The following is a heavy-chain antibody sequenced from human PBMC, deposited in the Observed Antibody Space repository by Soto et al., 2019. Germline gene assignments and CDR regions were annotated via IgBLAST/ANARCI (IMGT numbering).Heavy chain of an antibody. J-gene: IGHJ6*02. Sequence: GWSLRLSCAASGFTFSSYAMHWVRQAPGKXLEWVAVISYDGSNKYYADSVKGRFTISRDNSKNALYLQMNSLRAEDTAVYYCAKGGDVVPAAIRGDYGMDVWGQGTTVTVSS. CDR1: GFTFSSYA. V-gene: IGHV3-30-3*01. D-gene: IGHD2-2*02. CDR3: AKGGDVVPAAIRGDYGMDV. CDR2: ISYDGSNK.